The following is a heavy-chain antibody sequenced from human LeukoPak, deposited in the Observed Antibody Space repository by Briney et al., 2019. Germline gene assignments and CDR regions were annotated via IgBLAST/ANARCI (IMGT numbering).Heavy chain of an antibody. V-gene: IGHV4-30-2*01. CDR3: ARQKVAGQGYDAFDI. CDR1: GGSISSGGYY. CDR2: IYHSGST. J-gene: IGHJ3*02. D-gene: IGHD6-19*01. Sequence: SQTLSLTCTVSGGSISSGGYYWSWIRQPPGKGLEWIGYIYHSGSTYYNPSLKSRVTISVDRSKNQFSLKLSSVTAADTAVYYCARQKVAGQGYDAFDIWGQGTMVTVSS.